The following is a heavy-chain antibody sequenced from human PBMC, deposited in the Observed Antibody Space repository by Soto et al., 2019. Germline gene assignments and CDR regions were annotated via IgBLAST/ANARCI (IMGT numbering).Heavy chain of an antibody. CDR1: GFTFSSYA. J-gene: IGHJ6*02. D-gene: IGHD5-12*01. Sequence: PGGSLRLSCAASGFTFSSYAMSWVRQAPGKGLEWVSAISGSGGSTYYADSVKGRFTISRDNSKNTLYLQMNGLRAEDTAVYYCAKDLATSVSVVATTYYYYGMDVWGQGTTVTVSS. V-gene: IGHV3-23*01. CDR2: ISGSGGST. CDR3: AKDLATSVSVVATTYYYYGMDV.